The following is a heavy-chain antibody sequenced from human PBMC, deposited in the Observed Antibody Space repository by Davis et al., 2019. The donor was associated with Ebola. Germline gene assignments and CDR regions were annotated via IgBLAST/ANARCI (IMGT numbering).Heavy chain of an antibody. J-gene: IGHJ4*02. V-gene: IGHV1-46*01. Sequence: AASVKVSCKASGYTFTSYGISWVRQAPGQGLEWMGIINPSGGSTSYAQKFQGRVTMTRDTSTSTAYMELRSLRSDDTAVYYCARDSRQWLDNDYWGQGTLVTVSS. CDR1: GYTFTSYG. CDR3: ARDSRQWLDNDY. D-gene: IGHD6-19*01. CDR2: INPSGGST.